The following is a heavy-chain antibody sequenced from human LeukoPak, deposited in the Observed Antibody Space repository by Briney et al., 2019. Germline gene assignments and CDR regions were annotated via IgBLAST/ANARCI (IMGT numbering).Heavy chain of an antibody. D-gene: IGHD3-22*01. V-gene: IGHV3-7*01. J-gene: IGHJ4*02. Sequence: GGSLRLSCAASGFTFSRYWMSWVRQAPGKGLEWVANIKQDGSEKYYVDSVKGRFTISRDNAKNSLYLQMHSLRDEDTAVYYCARDEVSYYYDSSASGFDYWGQGTLVTVSS. CDR2: IKQDGSEK. CDR1: GFTFSRYW. CDR3: ARDEVSYYYDSSASGFDY.